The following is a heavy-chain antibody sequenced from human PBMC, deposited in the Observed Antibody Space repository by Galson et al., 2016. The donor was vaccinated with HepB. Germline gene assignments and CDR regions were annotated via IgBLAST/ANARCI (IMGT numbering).Heavy chain of an antibody. V-gene: IGHV3-53*01. CDR1: GFAVSNLY. D-gene: IGHD2-2*01. Sequence: RLSCAASGFAVSNLYMTWVRQAPGKGLEWVALIYNSGRTTYADSVKGRFIISRDNSKNMMFLQMNNLRADDTAVYYCATQSASTKCYWCFDPWGQGTLVTVSS. J-gene: IGHJ5*02. CDR3: ATQSASTKCYWCFDP. CDR2: IYNSGRT.